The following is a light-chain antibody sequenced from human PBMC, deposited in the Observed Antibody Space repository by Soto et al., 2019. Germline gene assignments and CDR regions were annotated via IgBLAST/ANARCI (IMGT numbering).Light chain of an antibody. V-gene: IGLV2-14*01. CDR3: SSYTSSNSVV. CDR1: SSDIGTYIY. Sequence: QSALTQPASVSGSPGQSITISCTGTSSDIGTYIYVSWYLQHPGKAPKLLIYEVGNRPSGVSNRFSGSKSGNTASLTMSGLQAEDEADYYCSSYTSSNSVVFGGGTKLTVL. J-gene: IGLJ2*01. CDR2: EVG.